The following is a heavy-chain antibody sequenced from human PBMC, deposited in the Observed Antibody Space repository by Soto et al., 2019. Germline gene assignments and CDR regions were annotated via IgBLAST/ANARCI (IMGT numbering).Heavy chain of an antibody. J-gene: IGHJ5*02. D-gene: IGHD3-10*01. CDR3: ARDYGSGSYRFDP. V-gene: IGHV1-18*01. CDR2: ISAYNGNT. CDR1: AYTFTSYG. Sequence: QVQLVQSGPEVKKPGASVKVSCKASAYTFTSYGITWVRQAPGQGLDWMGWISAYNGNTNYAQKFQGRVTMATDTSTSTAYMELRSLTSDDTAVYYCARDYGSGSYRFDPWGQGTLVTVFS.